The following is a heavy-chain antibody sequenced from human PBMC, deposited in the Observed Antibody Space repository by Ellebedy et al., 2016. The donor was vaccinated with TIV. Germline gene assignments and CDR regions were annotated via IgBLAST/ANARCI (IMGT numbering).Heavy chain of an antibody. CDR2: IKQDGSEK. CDR3: AREEYGSGSYYNSPYYGMDV. J-gene: IGHJ6*02. V-gene: IGHV3-7*03. D-gene: IGHD3-10*01. CDR1: GFTLSSYW. Sequence: PGGSLRLSCAASGFTLSSYWMSWVRQAPGKGLEWVANIKQDGSEKYYVDSVKGRFTISRDNAKNSLYLQMNSLRAEDTAVYYCAREEYGSGSYYNSPYYGMDVWGQGTTVTVSS.